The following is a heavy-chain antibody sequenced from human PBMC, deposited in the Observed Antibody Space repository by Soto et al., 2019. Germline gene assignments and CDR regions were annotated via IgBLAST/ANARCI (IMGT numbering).Heavy chain of an antibody. CDR1: GYTLTELP. V-gene: IGHV1-24*01. CDR2: FDPEDGET. J-gene: IGHJ4*02. D-gene: IGHD3-22*01. Sequence: ASVKVSCKVSGYTLTELPMHWVRQAPGKGLEWMGGFDPEDGETIYAQKFQGRVTMTEDTSTDTAYMELSSLRSEDTAVYYCATTIYYYDSSGFDYWGQGTLVTVSS. CDR3: ATTIYYYDSSGFDY.